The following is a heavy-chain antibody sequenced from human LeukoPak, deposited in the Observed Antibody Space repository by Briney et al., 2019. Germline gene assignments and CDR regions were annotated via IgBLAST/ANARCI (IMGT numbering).Heavy chain of an antibody. J-gene: IGHJ4*02. Sequence: GESLKISCKGSGYSFTSYWIGWVRQMPGKGLEWMGXIXXGDSDTRYSPSFQGQVTISADKSISTAYLQWGSLKASDTAMYYCAXHVRAGRIAAAXNIGDYWGQGTLVTVSS. D-gene: IGHD6-13*01. CDR2: IXXGDSDT. CDR3: AXHVRAGRIAAAXNIGDY. CDR1: GYSFTSYW. V-gene: IGHV5-51*01.